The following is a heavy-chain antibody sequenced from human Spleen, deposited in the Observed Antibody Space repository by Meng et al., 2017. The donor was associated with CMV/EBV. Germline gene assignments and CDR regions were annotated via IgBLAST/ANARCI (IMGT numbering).Heavy chain of an antibody. CDR3: ARRPIVATFDY. CDR2: ISSSGSTI. Sequence: LSCAASGFTFSDYYMSWIRQAPEKGLEWVSCISSSGSTIYYADSVKGRFTISRDNAKNSLYLQMNSLRAEDTAVYYCARRPIVATFDYWGQGTLVTVSS. J-gene: IGHJ4*02. D-gene: IGHD5-12*01. V-gene: IGHV3-11*04. CDR1: GFTFSDYY.